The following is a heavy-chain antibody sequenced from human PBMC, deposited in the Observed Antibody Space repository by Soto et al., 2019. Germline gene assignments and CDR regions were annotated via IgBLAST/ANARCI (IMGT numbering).Heavy chain of an antibody. CDR3: ATGREYGDSEFDY. Sequence: LRLSCAASGFTFSSYGMNWVRQAPGKGLEWVSSISSSSSYIYYADSVKGRFTISRDNAKNSLYLQMNSLRAEDTAVYYCATGREYGDSEFDYWGQGTLVTVSS. CDR2: ISSSSSYI. J-gene: IGHJ4*02. V-gene: IGHV3-21*01. D-gene: IGHD4-17*01. CDR1: GFTFSSYG.